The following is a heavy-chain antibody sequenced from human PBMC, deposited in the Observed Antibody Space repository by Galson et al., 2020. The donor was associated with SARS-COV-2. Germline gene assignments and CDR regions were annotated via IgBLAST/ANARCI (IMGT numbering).Heavy chain of an antibody. Sequence: GESLKISCKGSGYSFTSYWIGWVRQMPGKGLEWMGIIYPGDSDTRYSPSFQGQVTISADKSISTAYLQWSSLKASDTAMYYCASAPGYCSSTSCPRTAFDIWGQGTMVTVSS. CDR1: GYSFTSYW. V-gene: IGHV5-51*01. CDR3: ASAPGYCSSTSCPRTAFDI. J-gene: IGHJ3*02. CDR2: IYPGDSDT. D-gene: IGHD2-2*01.